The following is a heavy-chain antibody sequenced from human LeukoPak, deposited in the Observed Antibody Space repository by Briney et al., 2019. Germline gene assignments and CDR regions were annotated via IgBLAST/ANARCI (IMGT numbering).Heavy chain of an antibody. J-gene: IGHJ6*03. V-gene: IGHV3-21*01. D-gene: IGHD1-14*01. CDR3: ARDRGNQRGYYYYYMDV. CDR1: GFTVSSNS. CDR2: ISSSSSYI. Sequence: GGSLRLSCTVSGFTVSSNSMNWVRQAPGKGLEWVSSISSSSSYIYYADSVKGRFTISRDNAKNSLYLQMNSLRAEDTAVYYCARDRGNQRGYYYYYMDVWGKGTTVTVSS.